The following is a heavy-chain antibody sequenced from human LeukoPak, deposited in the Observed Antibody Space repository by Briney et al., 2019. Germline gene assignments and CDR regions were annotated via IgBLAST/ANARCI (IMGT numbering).Heavy chain of an antibody. CDR2: INPSGGST. CDR3: ARPYSGRGGDAFDI. Sequence: ASVKVSCKASGYTFTSYYMHWVRQAPEQGLESMGIINPSGGSTSYAQKFQGRVTMTRDMSTSTVYMELSSLRSEDTAVYYCARPYSGRGGDAFDIWGQGTMVTVSS. V-gene: IGHV1-46*01. D-gene: IGHD1-26*01. CDR1: GYTFTSYY. J-gene: IGHJ3*02.